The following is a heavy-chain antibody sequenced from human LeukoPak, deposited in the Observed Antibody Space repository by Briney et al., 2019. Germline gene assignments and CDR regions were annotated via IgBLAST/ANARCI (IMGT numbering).Heavy chain of an antibody. V-gene: IGHV3-23*01. J-gene: IGHJ4*02. D-gene: IGHD3-10*01. CDR3: ACSITMVRGADWYFDY. CDR1: GFTFSSYA. Sequence: GGSLRLSCAASGFTFSSYAMSWVRQAPGKGLEWVSAISGSGGSTYYADSVKGRFTISRDNSKNTLYLQMNSLRAEDTAVYYCACSITMVRGADWYFDYWGQGTLVTVSS. CDR2: ISGSGGST.